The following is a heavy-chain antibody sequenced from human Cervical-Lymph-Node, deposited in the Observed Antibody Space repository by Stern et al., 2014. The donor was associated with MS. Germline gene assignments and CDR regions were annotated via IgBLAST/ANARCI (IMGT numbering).Heavy chain of an antibody. CDR3: ARGGLWGAYAPMDV. D-gene: IGHD3-16*01. Sequence: VHLVESGGGVVQPGGSLRLSCAASGFTFSSYGMHWVRQAPGKGLEGVTVIWHDGSIKQYADAVMGRFTISKDNDRSTLHLQMNSLRAEDTAVYYCARGGLWGAYAPMDVWGQGTTVTVSS. V-gene: IGHV3-33*01. CDR1: GFTFSSYG. CDR2: IWHDGSIK. J-gene: IGHJ6*02.